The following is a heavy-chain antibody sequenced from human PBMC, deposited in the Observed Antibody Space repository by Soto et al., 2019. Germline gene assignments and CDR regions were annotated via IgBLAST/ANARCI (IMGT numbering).Heavy chain of an antibody. J-gene: IGHJ4*02. CDR3: GRGGLMGIYDY. V-gene: IGHV3-73*01. D-gene: IGHD2-8*01. CDR2: IRCGTTNYLT. Sequence: GFPRLSCVSCEIGFSKSAMWWGRQASGSGLEWVARIRCGTTNYLTAYPASVTGRITIYRDDSKNPLYLQLNGVTSEDTAMYYCGRGGLMGIYDYWGQGIMVTVSS. CDR1: EIGFSKSA.